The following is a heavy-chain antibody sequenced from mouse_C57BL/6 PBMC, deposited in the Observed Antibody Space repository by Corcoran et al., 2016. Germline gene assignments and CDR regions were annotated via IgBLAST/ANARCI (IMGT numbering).Heavy chain of an antibody. Sequence: EVQLQQSGPVLVKPGASVKMSCKASGYTFTDYYMNWVKQSHGKSLEWIGVINPYNGGTSYNQKFKGKATLTVDKSSSTAYMELNSLTSEDSAVDYCAIYYYGSSYAMDYWGQGTSVTVSS. J-gene: IGHJ4*01. CDR2: INPYNGGT. CDR3: AIYYYGSSYAMDY. V-gene: IGHV1-19*01. CDR1: GYTFTDYY. D-gene: IGHD1-1*01.